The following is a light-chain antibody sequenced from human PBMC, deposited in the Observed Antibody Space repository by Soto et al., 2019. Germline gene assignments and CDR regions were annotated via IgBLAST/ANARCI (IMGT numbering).Light chain of an antibody. CDR3: AAWDDSLNGVV. V-gene: IGLV1-44*01. CDR2: SNN. Sequence: QSVLTQRASVYGHPGQRVTISCSGSSSNIGSNTVNWYQQFPGTASKLLIYSNNQRLSWVPVRFSASKSGTSASLAISGLQSEDESDYYCAAWDDSLNGVVFGGGTKVTVL. CDR1: SSNIGSNT. J-gene: IGLJ2*01.